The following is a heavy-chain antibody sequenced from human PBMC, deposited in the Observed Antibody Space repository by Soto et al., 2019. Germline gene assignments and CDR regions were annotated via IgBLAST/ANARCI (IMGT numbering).Heavy chain of an antibody. CDR1: GFTFSSFG. D-gene: IGHD3-3*01. J-gene: IGHJ6*02. Sequence: QVQVVESGGGVVQPGRSLRLSCAASGFTFSSFGMHWVRQAPGKGLEWVSLIWYDGSKKSYGDSVKGRFTISRDNTRNTVYLRRNSLRADDTAVYYCARDASYYSLWRGYYPSLNGMDGWGQGTTVTVSS. CDR3: ARDASYYSLWRGYYPSLNGMDG. V-gene: IGHV3-33*01. CDR2: IWYDGSKK.